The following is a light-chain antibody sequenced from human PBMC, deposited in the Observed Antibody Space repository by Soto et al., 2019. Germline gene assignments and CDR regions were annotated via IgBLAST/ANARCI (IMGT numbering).Light chain of an antibody. CDR1: SSNIGNRF. CDR3: AAWDDSLSGYV. V-gene: IGLV1-47*01. Sequence: QSVLTQPPSVSGTPGQRVTISCSGSSSNIGNRFVLWYQQLPGTAPKLLMYKSNQRPSGVPDRFSGSESGTSASLAISGPRSEDEADYYCAAWDDSLSGYVVGTGTKLTVL. CDR2: KSN. J-gene: IGLJ1*01.